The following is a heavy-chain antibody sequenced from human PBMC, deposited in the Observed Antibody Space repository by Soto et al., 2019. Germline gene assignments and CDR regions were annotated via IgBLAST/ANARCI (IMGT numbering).Heavy chain of an antibody. J-gene: IGHJ6*02. CDR3: ARAYSGRLPRRADYYFAMDV. V-gene: IGHV3-13*05. D-gene: IGHD2-15*01. CDR2: IGAADDP. CDR1: GFTFSAYD. Sequence: GGSLRLSCAASGFTFSAYDMHWVRQTTGKGLEWVSAIGAADDPYYLGSVKGRFTISRENAKDSLYLQMNSLRAEDTAVYYCARAYSGRLPRRADYYFAMDVWGQGTTVTVSS.